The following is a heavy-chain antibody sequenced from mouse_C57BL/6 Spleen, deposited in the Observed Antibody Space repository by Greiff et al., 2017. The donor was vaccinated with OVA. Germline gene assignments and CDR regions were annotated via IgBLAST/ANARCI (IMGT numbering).Heavy chain of an antibody. J-gene: IGHJ2*01. CDR1: GYTFTDYY. CDR3: ATANWDVRNFDY. V-gene: IGHV1-76*01. D-gene: IGHD4-1*01. CDR2: IYPGSGNT. Sequence: VQLQQSGAELVRPGASVKLSCKASGYTFTDYYINWVKQRPGQGLEWIARIYPGSGNTYYNEKFKGKATLTAEKSSSTAYMQLSSLTSEDSAVYFCATANWDVRNFDYWGQGTTLTVSS.